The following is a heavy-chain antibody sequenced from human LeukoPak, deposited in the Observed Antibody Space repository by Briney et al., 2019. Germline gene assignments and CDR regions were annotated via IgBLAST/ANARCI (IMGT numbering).Heavy chain of an antibody. D-gene: IGHD2-21*02. CDR1: GYSFTSYW. CDR3: ASPLAYCGGDCPFDY. J-gene: IGHJ4*02. Sequence: GESLKSSCKGSGYSFTSYWIGWVRQMPGKGLEWMGIIYPGDSDTRYSPSFQGQVTISADKSISTAYLQWSSLKASDTAMYYCASPLAYCGGDCPFDYWGQGTLVTVSS. CDR2: IYPGDSDT. V-gene: IGHV5-51*01.